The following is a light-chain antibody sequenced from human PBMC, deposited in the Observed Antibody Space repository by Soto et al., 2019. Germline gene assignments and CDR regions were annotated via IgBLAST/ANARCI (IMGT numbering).Light chain of an antibody. CDR2: AAS. CDR1: QSISSY. Sequence: DIQMTQSPSSLSASVGDRVTITCRASQSISSYLNWYQQKPGKAPKLLIYAASSLQSGVPSRFSGSGSGTDFTLTISSLQAEDFATYDCQQGYSTPPLAFGGGTKVEIK. J-gene: IGKJ4*01. CDR3: QQGYSTPPLA. V-gene: IGKV1-39*01.